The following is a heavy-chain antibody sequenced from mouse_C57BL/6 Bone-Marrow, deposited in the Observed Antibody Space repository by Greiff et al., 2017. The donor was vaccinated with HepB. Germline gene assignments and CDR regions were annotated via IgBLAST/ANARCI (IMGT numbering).Heavy chain of an antibody. J-gene: IGHJ3*01. CDR3: TTRYYYGSSPFAY. CDR1: GFNIKDYY. V-gene: IGHV14-1*01. D-gene: IGHD1-1*01. Sequence: EVQLQHSGAELVRPGASVKLSCTASGFNIKDYYMHWVKQRPEQGLEWIGRIDPEDGDTEYAPKFQGKATMTADTSSNTAYLQLSSLTSEDTAVYYCTTRYYYGSSPFAYWGQGTLVTVSA. CDR2: IDPEDGDT.